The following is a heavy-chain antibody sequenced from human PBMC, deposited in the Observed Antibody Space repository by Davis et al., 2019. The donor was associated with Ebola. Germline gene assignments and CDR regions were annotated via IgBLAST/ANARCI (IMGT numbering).Heavy chain of an antibody. CDR3: ARDGLGV. CDR2: IRSKANSYAT. D-gene: IGHD5-24*01. J-gene: IGHJ6*02. CDR1: GFTFSGSA. Sequence: PGGSLRLSCAASGFTFSGSAMHWVRQASGKGLEWVGRIRSKANSYATAYAASVKGRFTISRDDSKNTLYLQMNSLRAEDTAVYYCARDGLGVWGQGTTVTVSS. V-gene: IGHV3-73*01.